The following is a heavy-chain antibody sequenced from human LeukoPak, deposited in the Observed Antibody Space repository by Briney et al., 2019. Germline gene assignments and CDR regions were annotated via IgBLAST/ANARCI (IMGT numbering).Heavy chain of an antibody. CDR1: GYSISGYY. CDR2: IYYSGST. D-gene: IGHD6-13*01. V-gene: IGHV4-59*01. Sequence: PSETLSLTCTVSGYSISGYYWSWIRQPPGKGLEWIGYIYYSGSTNYNPSLKSRLTISVDTSKNQFSLKLNSVTAADTAVYYCARLIATAGTADWFDSWGQGTLVSVSS. J-gene: IGHJ5*01. CDR3: ARLIATAGTADWFDS.